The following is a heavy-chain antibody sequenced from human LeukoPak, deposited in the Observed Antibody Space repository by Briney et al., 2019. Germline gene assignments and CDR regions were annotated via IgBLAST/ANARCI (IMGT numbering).Heavy chain of an antibody. J-gene: IGHJ4*02. CDR3: ARGRWSTTTASYYFDS. CDR1: GYIFTDYS. D-gene: IGHD5/OR15-5a*01. Sequence: ASVKVSCKASGYIFTDYSINWVRQAPGERLEWMGWINAGNGNTKYSQKFQGRVTITRDRSASTAHMELSSLRSEDTALYYCARGRWSTTTASYYFDSWGQGTLVTVS. V-gene: IGHV1-3*01. CDR2: INAGNGNT.